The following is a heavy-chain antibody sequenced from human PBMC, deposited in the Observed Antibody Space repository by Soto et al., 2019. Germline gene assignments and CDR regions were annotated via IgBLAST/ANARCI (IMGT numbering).Heavy chain of an antibody. D-gene: IGHD3-22*01. CDR2: INPSGGST. Sequence: ASVKVSCKASGYTFTSYYMHWVRQAPGQGLEWMGIINPSGGSTSYAQKFQGRVTMTRDTSTSTVYMELSSLRSEDTAVYYCARSYYDSSGYYLEGVVYWGQGTLVTVSS. J-gene: IGHJ4*02. V-gene: IGHV1-46*01. CDR3: ARSYYDSSGYYLEGVVY. CDR1: GYTFTSYY.